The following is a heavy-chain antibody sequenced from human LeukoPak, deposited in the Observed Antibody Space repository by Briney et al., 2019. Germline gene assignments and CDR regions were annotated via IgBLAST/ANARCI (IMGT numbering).Heavy chain of an antibody. D-gene: IGHD3-10*01. J-gene: IGHJ3*02. Sequence: PGGSLRLSCAASGFTFSSYGMSWVRQAPGKGLEWVSAISGSGGSTYYADSVKGRFTISRDNSKNTLCLQMNSLRAEDTAVYYCAKGEKRMYYYGSGSYYQDRSFAFDIWGQGTMVTVSS. CDR1: GFTFSSYG. CDR3: AKGEKRMYYYGSGSYYQDRSFAFDI. V-gene: IGHV3-23*01. CDR2: ISGSGGST.